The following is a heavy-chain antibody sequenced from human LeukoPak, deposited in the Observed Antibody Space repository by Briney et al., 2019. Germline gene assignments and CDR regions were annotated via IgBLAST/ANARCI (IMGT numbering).Heavy chain of an antibody. D-gene: IGHD3-9*01. Sequence: GRSLRLSCAASGFTFDDYAMHWVRQAPGKGLEWASGISWNSGSIGYADSVKGRFTISRDNAKNSLYLQMNSLRAEDTALYYCAKDGRTRYFDWLDYWGQGTLVTVSS. V-gene: IGHV3-9*01. CDR2: ISWNSGSI. CDR1: GFTFDDYA. J-gene: IGHJ4*02. CDR3: AKDGRTRYFDWLDY.